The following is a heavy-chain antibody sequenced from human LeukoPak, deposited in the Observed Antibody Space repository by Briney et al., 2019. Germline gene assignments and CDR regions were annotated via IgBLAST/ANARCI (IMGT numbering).Heavy chain of an antibody. Sequence: GRSLRLSCAASGFTFSNAWMSWVRQAPGKGLEWVGRIKSKTDGGTTDYAAPVKGRFTISRDDSKNTLYLQMNSLKTEDTAVYYCTTDFIRTNGVCSYDYWGQGTLVTVSS. J-gene: IGHJ4*02. CDR3: TTDFIRTNGVCSYDY. CDR1: GFTFSNAW. CDR2: IKSKTDGGTT. V-gene: IGHV3-15*01. D-gene: IGHD2-8*01.